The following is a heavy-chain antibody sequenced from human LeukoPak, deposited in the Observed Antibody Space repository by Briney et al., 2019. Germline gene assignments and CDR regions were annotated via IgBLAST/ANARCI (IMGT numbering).Heavy chain of an antibody. Sequence: GGSLRLSCAASGFTVSSNYMSWVRQAPGKGLEWVSAIYSGGSTYYADSVKGRFTISRDNSKNTLYLQMNSLRAEDTAVYYCARGLIQLWLDYWGQGTLVTVSS. CDR3: ARGLIQLWLDY. V-gene: IGHV3-66*02. J-gene: IGHJ4*02. CDR1: GFTVSSNY. D-gene: IGHD5-18*01. CDR2: IYSGGST.